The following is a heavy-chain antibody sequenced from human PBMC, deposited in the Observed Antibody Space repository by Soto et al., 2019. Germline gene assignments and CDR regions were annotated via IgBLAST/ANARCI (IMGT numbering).Heavy chain of an antibody. CDR1: GASINNNDYY. CDR2: VYYNGTT. D-gene: IGHD3-22*01. CDR3: ARMSYFYDKWYFDL. J-gene: IGHJ2*01. V-gene: IGHV4-30-4*01. Sequence: PSETLSLTCTVSGASINNNDYYWSWIRQTPGKGLEWIGYVYYNGTTDYIPSLKSRLSMSIDKSQNQFTLKLNSVTAADTATYYCARMSYFYDKWYFDLWGRGTLVTVSS.